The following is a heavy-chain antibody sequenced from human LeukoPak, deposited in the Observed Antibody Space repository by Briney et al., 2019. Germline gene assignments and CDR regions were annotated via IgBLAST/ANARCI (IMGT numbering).Heavy chain of an antibody. Sequence: GRSLRLSCAASGFTFSSYGMHWVRQAPGKGLEWVAVIWYDGSNKYYADSVKGRFTTSRDNSKNTLYLQMNSLRAEDTAVYYCARDAAAAGEAYFDYWGQGTLVTVSS. CDR3: ARDAAAAGEAYFDY. J-gene: IGHJ4*02. D-gene: IGHD6-13*01. CDR2: IWYDGSNK. V-gene: IGHV3-33*01. CDR1: GFTFSSYG.